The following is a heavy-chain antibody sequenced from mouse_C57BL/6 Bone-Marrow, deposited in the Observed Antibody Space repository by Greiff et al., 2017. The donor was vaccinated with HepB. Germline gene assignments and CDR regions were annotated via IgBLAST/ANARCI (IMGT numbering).Heavy chain of an antibody. CDR1: GYTFTSYW. V-gene: IGHV1-64*01. J-gene: IGHJ2*01. CDR2: IHPNSGST. CDR3: ARLRWLNYYFDY. Sequence: QVQLQQPGAELVKPGASVKLSCKASGYTFTSYWMHWVKQRPGQGLEWIGMIHPNSGSTNYNEKFKSKATLTVDKSSSTAYMQLSSLTSEDSAVYYCARLRWLNYYFDYWGQGTTLTVSS. D-gene: IGHD2-3*01.